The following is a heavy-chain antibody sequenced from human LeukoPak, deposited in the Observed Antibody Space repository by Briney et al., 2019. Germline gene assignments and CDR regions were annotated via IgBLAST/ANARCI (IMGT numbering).Heavy chain of an antibody. CDR2: ICNIGSN. V-gene: IGHV4-61*01. CDR1: GSSINIGNYY. Sequence: PSGTLSLTCTVSGSSINIGNYYWPWIRQPPGRGLEWVVYICNIGSNNDNHFLKSLIITWVDTTKNEFLLMRSSVSAADTALYYWARDYSTGDHANSWYDRWGQGTLVTVSS. CDR3: ARDYSTGDHANSWYDR. D-gene: IGHD2-8*02. J-gene: IGHJ5*02.